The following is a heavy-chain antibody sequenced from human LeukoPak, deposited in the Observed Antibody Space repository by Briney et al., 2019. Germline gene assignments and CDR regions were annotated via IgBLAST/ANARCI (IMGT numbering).Heavy chain of an antibody. D-gene: IGHD6-6*01. V-gene: IGHV1-2*02. Sequence: ASVKVSCKASGYTFTGYYIHWVRQAPGQGLEWMGWNNPNSGGTNYAQKFQGRVTMTRDTSISTAYMELSRLRSDDTAVYYCARVAYSSSAVHWFDPWGQGTLVTVFS. CDR1: GYTFTGYY. CDR3: ARVAYSSSAVHWFDP. J-gene: IGHJ5*02. CDR2: NNPNSGGT.